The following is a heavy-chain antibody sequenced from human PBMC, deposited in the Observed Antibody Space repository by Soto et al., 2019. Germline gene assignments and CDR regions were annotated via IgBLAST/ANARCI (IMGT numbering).Heavy chain of an antibody. CDR1: GFTFSSYA. D-gene: IGHD3-22*01. Sequence: GGSLTLSCAASGFTFSSYAVGWVRQAPGKGLEWVSAISGSGGSTYYADSVKGRFTISRDNSKNTLYLQMNSLRAEDTAVYYCAKVGPSYYYDSSGYYYFDYWGQGTLVTVSS. J-gene: IGHJ4*02. V-gene: IGHV3-23*01. CDR3: AKVGPSYYYDSSGYYYFDY. CDR2: ISGSGGST.